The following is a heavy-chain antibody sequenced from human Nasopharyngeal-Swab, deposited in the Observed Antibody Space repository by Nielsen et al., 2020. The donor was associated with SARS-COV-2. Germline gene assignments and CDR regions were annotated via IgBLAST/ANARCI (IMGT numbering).Heavy chain of an antibody. J-gene: IGHJ6*03. CDR3: ARARGAYGDYYYYYYTDV. V-gene: IGHV6-1*01. CDR2: TYYRFMWYN. CDR1: GDSVSSSSAA. Sequence: SQTLSLTRAISGDSVSSSSAAWNWIRQSPSRGLEWLGRTYYRFMWYNDYAVSVKSRITINPDTSKNQFSLHLNSVTPEDTAVYYCARARGAYGDYYYYYYTDVWGKGTTVTVSS. D-gene: IGHD4-17*01.